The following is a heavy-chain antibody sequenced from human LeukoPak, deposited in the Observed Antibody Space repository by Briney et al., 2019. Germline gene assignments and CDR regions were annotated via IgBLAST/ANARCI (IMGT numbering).Heavy chain of an antibody. Sequence: PSATLSLTCAVYGGSFSGYYWSWIRPPPGKGLEWIGEINHSGSTNYNPSLKSRVTISVDTSKNQSSLKLSSVTAADTAVYYCARNRRIVVVPAAWGFDYWGQGTLVTVSS. J-gene: IGHJ4*02. CDR2: INHSGST. CDR3: ARNRRIVVVPAAWGFDY. D-gene: IGHD2-2*01. V-gene: IGHV4-34*01. CDR1: GGSFSGYY.